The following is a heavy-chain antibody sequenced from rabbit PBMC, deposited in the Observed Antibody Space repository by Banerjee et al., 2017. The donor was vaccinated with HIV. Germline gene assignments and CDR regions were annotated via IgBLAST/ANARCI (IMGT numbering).Heavy chain of an antibody. CDR3: ATTYAGYAGYGYALNL. CDR1: GIDFSSYYY. D-gene: IGHD6-1*01. V-gene: IGHV1S40*01. CDR2: IYTGDGNT. J-gene: IGHJ4*01. Sequence: QSLEESGGGLVKPGGTLTLTCKASGIDFSSYYYICWVRQAPGKGLEWIACIYTGDGNTYYASWAKGRFTISKTSSTTVTLQMTSLTAADTATYFCATTYAGYAGYGYALNLRGPGTLVTVS.